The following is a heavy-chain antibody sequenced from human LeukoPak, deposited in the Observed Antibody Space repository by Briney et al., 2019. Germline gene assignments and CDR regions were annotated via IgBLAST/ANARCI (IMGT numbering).Heavy chain of an antibody. J-gene: IGHJ4*02. CDR2: TSYDGTNK. CDR3: ARKSLWFKYYDS. V-gene: IGHV3-30*04. CDR1: GLTFTSYT. D-gene: IGHD2/OR15-2a*01. Sequence: GRSLRLSCAASGLTFTSYTMHWVRQAPGKGLEWVAATSYDGTNKYYADSVKGRFTISRDNSKNTLYLQMNSLRAEDTAVYFCARKSLWFKYYDSWGQGMLVTVSS.